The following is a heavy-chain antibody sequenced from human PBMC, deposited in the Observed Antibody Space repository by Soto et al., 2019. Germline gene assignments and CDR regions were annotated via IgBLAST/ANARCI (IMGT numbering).Heavy chain of an antibody. CDR2: INYDGYS. CDR1: GGSITNYY. D-gene: IGHD3-10*01. V-gene: IGHV4-59*08. CDR3: ARHGFGPLHGLVDV. Sequence: QVQLQESGPGLVKPSETLSLTCTVSGGSITNYYCSWFRQPPGKGLEWIGYINYDGYSAYNLSLKGRVTLSMDASKTQFSLMLGSVTATDTAVYYCARHGFGPLHGLVDVWGPGTTVIVSS. J-gene: IGHJ6*02.